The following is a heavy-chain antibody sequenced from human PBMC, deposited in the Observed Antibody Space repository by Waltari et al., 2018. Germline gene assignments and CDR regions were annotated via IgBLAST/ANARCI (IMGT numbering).Heavy chain of an antibody. CDR2: SIPIFGTA. Sequence: QVQLVQSGAEVKKPGSSVKVSCKASGGTFSSYAISWVRQAPGQGLEGMGGSIPIFGTANYAQKFQGRVTMTSDTSTNTIYMELSSLISEDTAVYYCARIRYSSTWHPFDYWGQGTLVTVSS. D-gene: IGHD6-13*01. CDR3: ARIRYSSTWHPFDY. J-gene: IGHJ4*02. V-gene: IGHV1-69*06. CDR1: GGTFSSYA.